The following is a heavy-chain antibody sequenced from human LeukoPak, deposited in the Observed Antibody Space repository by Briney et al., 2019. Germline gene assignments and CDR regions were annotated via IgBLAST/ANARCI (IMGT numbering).Heavy chain of an antibody. J-gene: IGHJ4*02. CDR1: GYSLINHW. CDR3: ARQGSYGNSGYSFDY. D-gene: IGHD3-22*01. Sequence: GESLKISCKASGYSLINHWIGWVRQMPGKGLDWMGIIYPGNADATYSPSFQGQVTISADKFTTTVYLQWSSLKASDTAMYYCARQGSYGNSGYSFDYWGQGTLVTVSS. CDR2: IYPGNADA. V-gene: IGHV5-51*01.